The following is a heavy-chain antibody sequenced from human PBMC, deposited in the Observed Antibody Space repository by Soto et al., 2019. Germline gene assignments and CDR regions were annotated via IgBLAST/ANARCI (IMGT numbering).Heavy chain of an antibody. J-gene: IGHJ6*04. CDR1: GYTFTSYY. V-gene: IGHV1-46*01. D-gene: IGHD6-13*01. Sequence: ASVKVSCKASGYTFTSYYMHWVRQAPGQGLEWMGIINPSGGSTSYAQKFQGRVAITADKSTSTAYMELSSLRSEDTAVYYCARDLYSRSWEVYYYYGTDVWGKGTKGTVPS. CDR3: ARDLYSRSWEVYYYYGTDV. CDR2: INPSGGST.